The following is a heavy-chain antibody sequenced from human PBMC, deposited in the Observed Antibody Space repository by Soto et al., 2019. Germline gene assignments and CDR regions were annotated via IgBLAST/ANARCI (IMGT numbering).Heavy chain of an antibody. Sequence: GESLKISCKGSGYSFTSYWISWVRQMPGKGLERMGRIDPSDSYTNYSPSFQGHVTISADKSISTAYLQWSSLKASDTAMYYCARHVGYYYGSGPLAWFDPWGQGTLVTVSS. J-gene: IGHJ5*02. CDR3: ARHVGYYYGSGPLAWFDP. V-gene: IGHV5-10-1*01. CDR1: GYSFTSYW. CDR2: IDPSDSYT. D-gene: IGHD3-10*01.